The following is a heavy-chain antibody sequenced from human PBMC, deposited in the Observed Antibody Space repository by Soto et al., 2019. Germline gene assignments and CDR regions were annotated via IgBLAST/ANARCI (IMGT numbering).Heavy chain of an antibody. V-gene: IGHV3-23*01. CDR2: ISGSGGGT. Sequence: GGSLRLSCAASGFTFSSYAMSWVRQAPGKGLEWVSAISGSGGGTYYADSVKGRFTISRDNSENTLYLQMSSLRAEDTAVYYCAKGSTYYDILTGLYYFDYWGQGTLVTVSS. D-gene: IGHD3-9*01. J-gene: IGHJ4*02. CDR1: GFTFSSYA. CDR3: AKGSTYYDILTGLYYFDY.